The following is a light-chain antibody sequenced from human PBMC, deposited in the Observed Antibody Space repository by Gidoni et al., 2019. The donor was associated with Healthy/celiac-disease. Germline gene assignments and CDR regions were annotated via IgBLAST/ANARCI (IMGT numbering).Light chain of an antibody. V-gene: IGKV3-11*01. CDR3: QQRSNWPALT. Sequence: EIVLTQSPATLSLSPGETATLSCRASQSVSSYLARYQQKPGQAPRLLIYDASNSATGIPARFSGSGSGTDFTLSISSLEPEDFAVYYCQQRSNWPALTFGGGTKVEIK. J-gene: IGKJ4*01. CDR1: QSVSSY. CDR2: DAS.